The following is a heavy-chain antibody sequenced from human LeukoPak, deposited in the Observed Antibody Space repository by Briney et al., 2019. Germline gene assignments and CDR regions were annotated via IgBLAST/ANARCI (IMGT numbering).Heavy chain of an antibody. CDR1: GFTFSSYS. V-gene: IGHV3-21*01. J-gene: IGHJ5*02. CDR2: ISSSSSYI. CDR3: ARDRILYNWFDP. Sequence: PGGSLRLSCAASGFTFSSYSMNWVRQAPGKGLEWVSSISSSSSYIYYADSVKGRLTISRDNAKNSLYLQMNSLRAEDTAVYYCARDRILYNWFDPWGQGTLVTVSS. D-gene: IGHD5-18*01.